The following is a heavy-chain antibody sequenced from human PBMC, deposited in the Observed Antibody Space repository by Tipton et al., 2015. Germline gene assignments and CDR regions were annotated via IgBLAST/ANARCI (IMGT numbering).Heavy chain of an antibody. J-gene: IGHJ6*02. CDR3: ARHALYDYVWGSYRSPGYYYGMDV. CDR2: IYPGDSDT. D-gene: IGHD3-16*02. Sequence: QLVQSGAEVKKPGESLQISCKGSGYSFPSYWIAWVRQMPGKGLEWMGIIYPGDSDTRYSPSFQGRVTISADKSISTAYLQWSSLKASDTAMYYCARHALYDYVWGSYRSPGYYYGMDVWGQGTTVTVSS. V-gene: IGHV5-51*01. CDR1: GYSFPSYW.